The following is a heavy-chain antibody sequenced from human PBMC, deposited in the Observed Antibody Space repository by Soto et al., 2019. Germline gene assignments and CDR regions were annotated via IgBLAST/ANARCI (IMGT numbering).Heavy chain of an antibody. D-gene: IGHD1-1*01. CDR3: VRESTTSGPNWFDT. Sequence: QLVLQESGSGLVRPSQTLSLTCSVSGGSINSGRSSWNWIHQSPGKGLEWIAYIYHSGSTYYNPSLKSRVTISVDRSENQFSLKLTSVTAADTAVYYCVRESTTSGPNWFDTWGPGILVTVSS. J-gene: IGHJ5*02. V-gene: IGHV4-30-2*06. CDR1: GGSINSGRSS. CDR2: IYHSGST.